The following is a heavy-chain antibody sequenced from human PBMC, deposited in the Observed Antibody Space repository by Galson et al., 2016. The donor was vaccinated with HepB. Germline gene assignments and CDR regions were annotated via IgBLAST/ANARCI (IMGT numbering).Heavy chain of an antibody. CDR3: AKGDDFWSGYYGGL. Sequence: SLRLSCAVSGLSVSDAWMTWVRQAPGKGLEWVSGISGTGGTTYYADSVKGRFTISSENSKNTLYLRMNSLRAEDTAVYYCAKGDDFWSGYYGGLWGQGTLVTVSP. CDR1: GLSVSDAW. CDR2: ISGTGGTT. V-gene: IGHV3-23*01. D-gene: IGHD3-3*01. J-gene: IGHJ4*02.